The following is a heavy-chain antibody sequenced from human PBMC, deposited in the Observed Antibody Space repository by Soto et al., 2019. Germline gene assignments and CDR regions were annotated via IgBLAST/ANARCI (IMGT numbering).Heavy chain of an antibody. CDR2: ISYDGSNK. D-gene: IGHD3-10*01. Sequence: GGSLRLSCAASGFTFSSYGMHWVRQAPGKGLEWVAVISYDGSNKYYADSVKGRFTISRDNSKNTLYLQMNSLRAEDTAVYYCAKYCSGNYYYYYVMAVSGRRTTDTVSS. CDR1: GFTFSSYG. V-gene: IGHV3-30*18. J-gene: IGHJ6*01. CDR3: AKYCSGNYYYYYVMAV.